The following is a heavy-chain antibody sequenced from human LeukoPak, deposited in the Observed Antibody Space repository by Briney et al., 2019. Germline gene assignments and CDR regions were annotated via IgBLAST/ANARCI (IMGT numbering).Heavy chain of an antibody. CDR1: GGSVSNGSYY. CDR3: ASEGITMVRGVTVNWFDP. D-gene: IGHD3-10*01. Sequence: SETLSLTCTVSGGSVSNGSYYWRWIRQPPGKGLEWIGYIYYSGSTNYNPSLKSRVTISVDTSKNQFSLKLSSVTAADTAVYYCASEGITMVRGVTVNWFDPWGQGTLVTVSS. V-gene: IGHV4-61*01. CDR2: IYYSGST. J-gene: IGHJ5*02.